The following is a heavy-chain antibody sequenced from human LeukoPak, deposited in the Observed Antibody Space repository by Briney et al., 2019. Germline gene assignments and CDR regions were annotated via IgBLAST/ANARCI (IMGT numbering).Heavy chain of an antibody. CDR2: IKQDGSEK. D-gene: IGHD1-26*01. CDR3: ARDSPYYSGSYSVGY. V-gene: IGHV3-7*01. J-gene: IGHJ4*02. Sequence: GGSLRLSCAASGFTFSSYWMSWVRQAPGKGLEWVANIKQDGSEKYYVDSVKGRFTISRDNAKNSLYLQLNSLRAEDTAVYYCARDSPYYSGSYSVGYWGQGTLVTVSS. CDR1: GFTFSSYW.